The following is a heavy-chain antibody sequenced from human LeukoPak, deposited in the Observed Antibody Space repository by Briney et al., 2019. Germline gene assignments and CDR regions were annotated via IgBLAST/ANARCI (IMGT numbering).Heavy chain of an antibody. J-gene: IGHJ4*02. CDR2: IYTSGST. CDR3: ARGLSPRVRYFD. Sequence: SETLSLTCTVSGGSISSYYWSWLRQPAGKGLEWIGRIYTSGSTNYNPSLKSRVTMSVDTSKNQFSLKLSSVTAADTAVYYCARGLSPRVRYFDWGQGTLVTVSS. D-gene: IGHD3-9*01. V-gene: IGHV4-4*07. CDR1: GGSISSYY.